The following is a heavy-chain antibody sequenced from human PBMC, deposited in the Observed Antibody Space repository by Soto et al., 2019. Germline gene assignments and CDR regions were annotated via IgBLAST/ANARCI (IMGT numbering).Heavy chain of an antibody. Sequence: TSETLSVSCAVSDDSISGGYDWAWIRQPPGKGQEWIGSIYHSGTTYYNPSLESRVTISVDTSKNQFSLKLSSVTAADTAVYYCARGLRVYYDFWSGYYTDVSRWFDPWGQGTLVTVSS. V-gene: IGHV4-38-2*01. D-gene: IGHD3-3*01. CDR3: ARGLRVYYDFWSGYYTDVSRWFDP. J-gene: IGHJ5*02. CDR1: DDSISGGYD. CDR2: IYHSGTT.